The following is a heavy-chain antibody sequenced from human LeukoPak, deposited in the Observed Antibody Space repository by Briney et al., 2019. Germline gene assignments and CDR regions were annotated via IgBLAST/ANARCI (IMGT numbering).Heavy chain of an antibody. CDR1: GLTFSSYS. CDR2: ISSSSSYI. D-gene: IGHD3-22*01. Sequence: GGSLRLSCAASGLTFSSYSMNWVRQAPGKGLEWVSSISSSSSYIYYADSVKGRFTISRDNAKNSLYLQMNSLRAEDTAVYYCARDRTYDSSGYYAYWGQGTLVTVSS. J-gene: IGHJ4*02. CDR3: ARDRTYDSSGYYAY. V-gene: IGHV3-21*01.